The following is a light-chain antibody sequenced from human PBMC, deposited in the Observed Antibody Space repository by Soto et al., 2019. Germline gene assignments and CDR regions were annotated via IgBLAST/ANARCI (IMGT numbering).Light chain of an antibody. Sequence: EIVLSQSPATLSLSPGERATLSCRASQGVSSYLAWYQQKPGQAPRRLIYDASNRATGIPARFSGSGSGKDVPLTLRSLEPEDFSGYYCQQRSNWPWTFGQGTKVEIK. CDR2: DAS. CDR1: QGVSSY. V-gene: IGKV3-11*01. J-gene: IGKJ1*01. CDR3: QQRSNWPWT.